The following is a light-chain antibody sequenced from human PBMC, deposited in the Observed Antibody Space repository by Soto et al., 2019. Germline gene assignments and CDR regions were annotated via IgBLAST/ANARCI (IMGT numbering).Light chain of an antibody. Sequence: SVLTQPASLSGSPGQSIPISCTGTSSDVGGYDFVSWYQQHPGKAPKLLIYEVSNRPSGISNRFSGSKSGNTASLTVSGLQAEDEADYYCSSYTTSGTLVFGTGTKLTVL. V-gene: IGLV2-14*01. CDR1: SSDVGGYDF. CDR2: EVS. J-gene: IGLJ1*01. CDR3: SSYTTSGTLV.